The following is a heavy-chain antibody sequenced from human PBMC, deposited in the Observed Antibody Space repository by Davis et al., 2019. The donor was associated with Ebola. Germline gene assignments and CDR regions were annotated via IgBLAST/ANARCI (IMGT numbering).Heavy chain of an antibody. J-gene: IGHJ5*02. V-gene: IGHV1-69*04. CDR3: ARDFYVGITGTDDWFDP. D-gene: IGHD1-7*01. CDR2: IIPVVDTK. CDR1: GGTFTNYA. Sequence: SVKVSCKTSGGTFTNYAVNWVRQAPGQGLEWMGRIIPVVDTKDYAQKFQGRVTITADKSTSTAYMELSSLRSEDTAVYYCARDFYVGITGTDDWFDPWGQGTLVTVSS.